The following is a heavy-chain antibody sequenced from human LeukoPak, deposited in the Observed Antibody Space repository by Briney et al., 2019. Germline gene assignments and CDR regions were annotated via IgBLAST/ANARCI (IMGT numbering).Heavy chain of an antibody. Sequence: SETLPLTCAVYGGSFSGYYWSWIRQPPGKGLEWIGEINHSGSTNYNPSLKSRVTISVDTSKNQFSLKLSSVTAADTAVYYCARGKRIAAAGTLDYWGQGTLVTVSS. CDR2: INHSGST. CDR3: ARGKRIAAAGTLDY. D-gene: IGHD6-13*01. CDR1: GGSFSGYY. J-gene: IGHJ4*02. V-gene: IGHV4-34*01.